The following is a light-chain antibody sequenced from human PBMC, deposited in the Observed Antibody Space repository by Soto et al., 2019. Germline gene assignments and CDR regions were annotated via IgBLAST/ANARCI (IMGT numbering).Light chain of an antibody. CDR2: GAS. CDR3: QQYNNRPPVFT. CDR1: QSVSSN. Sequence: EIVMTQSPATLSVSPGERATLSCRASQSVSSNLAWYQQKPGQAPRLLIYGASPRATGIPARFSGSGSGTEFTLTISSLHSENFAVYYWQQYNNRPPVFTFVPGTKVDIK. V-gene: IGKV3-15*01. J-gene: IGKJ3*01.